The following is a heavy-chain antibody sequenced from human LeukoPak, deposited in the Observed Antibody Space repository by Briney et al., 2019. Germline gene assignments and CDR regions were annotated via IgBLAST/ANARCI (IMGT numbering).Heavy chain of an antibody. Sequence: GGSLRLSCAASGFTISGYAMHWVRQAPGKGLEWVAVISYDGSNKYYAYSVKGRFTISRDNSKNTLSLQMNSLRAEDTAVYYCARARGYSGYDDYWGQGTLVTVSS. CDR3: ARARGYSGYDDY. CDR2: ISYDGSNK. J-gene: IGHJ4*02. D-gene: IGHD5-12*01. CDR1: GFTISGYA. V-gene: IGHV3-30*04.